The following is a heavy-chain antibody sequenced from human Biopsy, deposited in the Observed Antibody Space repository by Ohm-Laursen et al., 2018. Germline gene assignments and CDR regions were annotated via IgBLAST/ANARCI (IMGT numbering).Heavy chain of an antibody. CDR1: GGTVSRYA. V-gene: IGHV1-69*10. D-gene: IGHD4-17*01. Sequence: ASVKVSCKASGGTVSRYAISWVRQAPGQGLEWMGGIIPVFGLATYAQRLQGRVSITADTSTNTAYMELSSPRSDDTAVYFCARGLPTEYGDYFSLDYWGQGTLVIVSS. J-gene: IGHJ4*02. CDR3: ARGLPTEYGDYFSLDY. CDR2: IIPVFGLA.